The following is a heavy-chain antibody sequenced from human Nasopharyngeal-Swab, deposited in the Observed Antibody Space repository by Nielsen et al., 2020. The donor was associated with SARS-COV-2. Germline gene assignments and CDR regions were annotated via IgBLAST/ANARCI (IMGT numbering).Heavy chain of an antibody. CDR2: IYYSGST. CDR1: GGSISSSSYY. J-gene: IGHJ4*02. V-gene: IGHV4-39*01. Sequence: SETLSPTCTVSGGSISSSSYYWGWIRQPPGKGLEWIGSIYYSGSTYYNPSLKSRVTRSVDTSKNQFSLKLSSVTAADTAVYYCARHLSPASGGNAFDIWGQGTLVTVSS. D-gene: IGHD6-19*01. CDR3: ARHLSPASGGNAFDI.